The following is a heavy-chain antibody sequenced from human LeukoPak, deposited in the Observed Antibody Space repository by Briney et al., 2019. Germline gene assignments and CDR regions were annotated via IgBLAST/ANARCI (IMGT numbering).Heavy chain of an antibody. V-gene: IGHV1-8*01. CDR1: GYTFTSYD. J-gene: IGHJ5*02. Sequence: ASVKVSCKASGYTFTSYDINWVRQATGQGLEWMGWMNPNSGNTGYAQKFQGRVTITADKSTSTAYMELSSLRSEDTAVYYCARAGDGYSVRNWFDPWGQGTLVTVSS. CDR2: MNPNSGNT. CDR3: ARAGDGYSVRNWFDP. D-gene: IGHD5-24*01.